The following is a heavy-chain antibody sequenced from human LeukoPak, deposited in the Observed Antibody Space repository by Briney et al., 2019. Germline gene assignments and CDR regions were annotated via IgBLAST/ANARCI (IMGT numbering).Heavy chain of an antibody. V-gene: IGHV3-15*01. CDR2: IKSTRDGGAT. J-gene: IGHJ4*02. CDR3: ARDGGRNFDY. CDR1: GFTFKNAW. Sequence: GGSLRLSCEASGFTFKNAWMIWVRQAPGKGPEWVGRIKSTRDGGATEYAAPVKGRFTISRDDSKNTVYLQMSSLITDDTGVYYCARDGGRNFDYWGQGTLVTVSS.